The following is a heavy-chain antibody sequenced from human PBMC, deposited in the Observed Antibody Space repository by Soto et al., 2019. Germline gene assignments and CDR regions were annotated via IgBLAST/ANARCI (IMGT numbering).Heavy chain of an antibody. D-gene: IGHD3-10*01. Sequence: GGSLRLSCAASGFTFSSYAMHWVRQAPGKGLEWVAVISYDGSNKYYADSVKGRFTISRDNSKNTLYLQMNSLRAEDTAVYYCARDDSILSYSAMNGMDVWGEGTTVTASS. V-gene: IGHV3-30-3*01. J-gene: IGHJ6*04. CDR3: ARDDSILSYSAMNGMDV. CDR2: ISYDGSNK. CDR1: GFTFSSYA.